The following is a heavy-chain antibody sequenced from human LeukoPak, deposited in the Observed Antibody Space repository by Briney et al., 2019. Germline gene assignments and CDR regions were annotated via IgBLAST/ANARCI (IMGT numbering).Heavy chain of an antibody. CDR2: IYYTGST. D-gene: IGHD7-27*01. Sequence: PSETLSLTCTISGGSVSDYYWSWIRQSPGKGLEWIGYIYYTGSTTYNPSLTSRVAISADTSKNQFSLKLSSVTAADTAVYYCASRKLGNDNWGQGTLVTVSS. CDR3: ASRKLGNDN. V-gene: IGHV4-59*02. CDR1: GGSVSDYY. J-gene: IGHJ4*02.